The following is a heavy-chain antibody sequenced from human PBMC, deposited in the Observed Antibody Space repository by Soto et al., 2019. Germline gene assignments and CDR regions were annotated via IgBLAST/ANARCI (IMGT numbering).Heavy chain of an antibody. D-gene: IGHD3-22*01. CDR1: GFTFSSYG. V-gene: IGHV3-30*18. J-gene: IGHJ4*02. CDR3: AKVHSNYYDSSGPLDY. CDR2: ISYDGSNK. Sequence: GGSLRLSCAASGFTFSSYGMHWVRQAPGKGLEWVAVISYDGSNKYYADSVKGRFTISRDNSKNTLYLQMNSLRAEDTAVYYCAKVHSNYYDSSGPLDYWGQGTMVTVYS.